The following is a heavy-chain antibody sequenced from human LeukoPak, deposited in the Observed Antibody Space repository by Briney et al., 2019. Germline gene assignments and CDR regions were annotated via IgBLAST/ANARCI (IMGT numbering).Heavy chain of an antibody. CDR3: ARTEPAFYYGMDV. CDR1: GSSISGYY. CDR2: LYYSGST. Sequence: SETLSLTCSVSGSSISGYYWSWIRQPPGKGLEWIGYLYYSGSTNYNPSLKSRVTISADTSKNQFSLKLSSVTAADTAVYYCARTEPAFYYGMDVWGQGTTVTVSS. V-gene: IGHV4-59*01. J-gene: IGHJ6*02. D-gene: IGHD1-14*01.